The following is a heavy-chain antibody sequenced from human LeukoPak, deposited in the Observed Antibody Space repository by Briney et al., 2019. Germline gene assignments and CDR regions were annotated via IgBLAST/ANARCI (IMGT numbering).Heavy chain of an antibody. J-gene: IGHJ3*02. CDR2: IIPIFGTA. Sequence: SVKVSCKASGGTFSSYAISWVRQAPGQGLEWMGGIIPIFGTANYAQKVQGRVTITTDESTSTAYMELSSLRSDDTAVYYCASRASIFGVPQAFDIWGQGTMVTVSS. CDR1: GGTFSSYA. V-gene: IGHV1-69*05. CDR3: ASRASIFGVPQAFDI. D-gene: IGHD3-3*01.